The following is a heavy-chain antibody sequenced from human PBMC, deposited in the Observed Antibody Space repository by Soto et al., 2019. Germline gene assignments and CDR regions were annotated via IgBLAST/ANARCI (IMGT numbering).Heavy chain of an antibody. CDR1: AGSTSSYY. D-gene: IGHD3-3*01. CDR2: LYYRGST. Sequence: SETLSLTCTVSAGSTSSYYWSWIRPRPRKGLEWIGYLYYRGSTNYNPSPKSRVTISVDTSKNQFPLTLSSVTAADMAVHYCTREGGVVRGAFDIWGQETMVTVSS. CDR3: TREGGVVRGAFDI. J-gene: IGHJ3*02. V-gene: IGHV4-59*01.